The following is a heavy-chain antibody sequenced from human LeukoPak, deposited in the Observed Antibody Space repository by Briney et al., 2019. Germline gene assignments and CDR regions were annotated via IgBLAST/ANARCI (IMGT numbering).Heavy chain of an antibody. V-gene: IGHV4-59*08. CDR2: IYYSGST. Sequence: PETLSLTCTVSGGSISSYYWSWIRQPPGKGLEWIGYIYYSGSTNYNPSLKSRVTISVDTSKNQFSLKLSSVTAADTAVYYCARLSCSGGSCYFDYWGQGTLVTVSS. CDR1: GGSISSYY. CDR3: ARLSCSGGSCYFDY. J-gene: IGHJ4*02. D-gene: IGHD2-15*01.